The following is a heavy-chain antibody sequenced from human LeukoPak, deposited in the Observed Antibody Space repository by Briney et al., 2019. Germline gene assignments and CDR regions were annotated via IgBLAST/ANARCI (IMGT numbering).Heavy chain of an antibody. D-gene: IGHD3-10*01. Sequence: PSETLSLTCTVSGGSISSYYWSWIRQPPGKGLEWIGYIYYSGSTNYNPSLKCRVTISVDTSKNQFSLKLSSVTAADTAVYYCAREPRGSGSYYNRGFDYWGQGTLVTVSS. CDR2: IYYSGST. CDR3: AREPRGSGSYYNRGFDY. V-gene: IGHV4-59*01. CDR1: GGSISSYY. J-gene: IGHJ4*02.